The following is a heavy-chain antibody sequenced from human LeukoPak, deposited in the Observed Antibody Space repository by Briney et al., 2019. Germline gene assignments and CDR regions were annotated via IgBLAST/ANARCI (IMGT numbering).Heavy chain of an antibody. D-gene: IGHD3-10*01. CDR3: AKDQAYYYGSGSYYKAAGIDY. V-gene: IGHV3-30*02. Sequence: GGSLRLSCAASGFSFSSFGIHWVRQAPGKGLEWVAFIRYDGSNKYYADSVKGRFTISRDNSKNTLYLQMNSLRAEDTAVYYCAKDQAYYYGSGSYYKAAGIDYWGQGTLVIVSS. CDR1: GFSFSSFG. CDR2: IRYDGSNK. J-gene: IGHJ4*02.